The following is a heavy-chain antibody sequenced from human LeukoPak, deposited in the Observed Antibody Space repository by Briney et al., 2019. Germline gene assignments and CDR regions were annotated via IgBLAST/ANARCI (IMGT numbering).Heavy chain of an antibody. Sequence: PGGSLRLSCAASGFTFSSYAMTWVHQAPGKGLEWVSYISGTGDNVYYADSVKGRFTISRDNSKNTLYLQMNSLRAEDTAVYYCARRYYDASGYYSLDHWGQGTLVTVSS. CDR3: ARRYYDASGYYSLDH. J-gene: IGHJ4*02. V-gene: IGHV3-23*01. D-gene: IGHD3-22*01. CDR1: GFTFSSYA. CDR2: ISGTGDNV.